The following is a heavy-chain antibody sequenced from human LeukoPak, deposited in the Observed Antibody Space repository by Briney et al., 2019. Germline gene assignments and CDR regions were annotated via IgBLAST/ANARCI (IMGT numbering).Heavy chain of an antibody. CDR1: GFSVGTYE. D-gene: IGHD5-12*01. J-gene: IGHJ3*02. V-gene: IGHV3-48*03. Sequence: GGSLRLSCAPSGFSVGTYELNWVRQAPGKGLEWLSNIGPGDRTLYNADTVQGRFTISRDNAKNSVYLQMSSLRDEDTGVYYWAREGIAGPSGYDAFDIWGQGTVVTVSS. CDR3: AREGIAGPSGYDAFDI. CDR2: IGPGDRTL.